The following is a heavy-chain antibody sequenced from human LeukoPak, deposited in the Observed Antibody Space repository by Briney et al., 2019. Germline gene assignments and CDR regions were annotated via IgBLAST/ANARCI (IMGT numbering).Heavy chain of an antibody. CDR1: GGSFGSSY. V-gene: IGHV4-34*01. CDR2: INDIGST. CDR3: ATLTGGDDAFDI. D-gene: IGHD4-23*01. Sequence: SETLSLTCAVFGGSFGSSYWGWIRQPPGKGLEWIGEINDIGSTNYNPSLNSRVTKSVDTSKNQFSLKLSSVTAADTAVYFCATLTGGDDAFDIWGQGTMVTVSS. J-gene: IGHJ3*02.